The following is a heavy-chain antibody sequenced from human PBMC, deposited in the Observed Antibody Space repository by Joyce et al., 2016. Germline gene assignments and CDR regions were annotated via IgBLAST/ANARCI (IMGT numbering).Heavy chain of an antibody. CDR3: ARGLGSSWYYFHAMDV. V-gene: IGHV1-18*01. CDR1: GYTFSAYG. J-gene: IGHJ6*02. D-gene: IGHD6-13*01. Sequence: QLQLVQSEAAMKKPGASVTVSCRASGYTFSAYGISWVRQAPGQGPEWMGWISIHNADRKFAQKFQDRIIMTTDTSTSTVYMELRSLRSDDTAVYFCARGLGSSWYYFHAMDVWGQGTTVTVSS. CDR2: ISIHNADR.